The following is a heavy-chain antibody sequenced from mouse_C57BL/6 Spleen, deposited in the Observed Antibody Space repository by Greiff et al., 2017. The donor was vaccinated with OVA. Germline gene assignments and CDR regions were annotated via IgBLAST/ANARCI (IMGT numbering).Heavy chain of an antibody. D-gene: IGHD2-10*01. CDR2: ISNLAYSI. CDR3: ARQAGSYYGNAMDY. CDR1: GFTFSDYG. J-gene: IGHJ4*01. V-gene: IGHV5-15*01. Sequence: EVQVVESGGGLVQPGGSLKLSCAASGFTFSDYGMAWVRQAPRKGPEWVAFISNLAYSIYYADTVTGRFTISRENAKNTLYLEMSSLRSEDTAMYYCARQAGSYYGNAMDYWGQGTSVTVSS.